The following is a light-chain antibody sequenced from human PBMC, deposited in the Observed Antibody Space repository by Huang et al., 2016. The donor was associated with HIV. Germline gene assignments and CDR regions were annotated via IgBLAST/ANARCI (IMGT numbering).Light chain of an antibody. Sequence: IVMTQSPATLSVSPGERVTLSCRASQSVSNNLAWYQQKPGQAPRLLIYGASNRGTGIPARFSGSGSGTDFTLTISSLQSEHFAVYYCQQYNNWPITFGPGTKVDTK. CDR3: QQYNNWPIT. CDR2: GAS. CDR1: QSVSNN. J-gene: IGKJ3*01. V-gene: IGKV3-15*01.